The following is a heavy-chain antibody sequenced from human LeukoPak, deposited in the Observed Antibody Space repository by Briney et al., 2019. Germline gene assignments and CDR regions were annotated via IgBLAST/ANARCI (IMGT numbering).Heavy chain of an antibody. CDR3: AKDPFGYYDNSGYYSDAFDI. J-gene: IGHJ3*02. CDR2: ISWKSGSI. V-gene: IGHV3-9*01. Sequence: GGSLRLSCAASGFIFDDYAMHWVRQAPGKGLEWVSGISWKSGSIGYADSVKGRFTISRDNSKNTLYLQMNSLRAEDTAVYYCAKDPFGYYDNSGYYSDAFDIWGQGTMVTVSS. CDR1: GFIFDDYA. D-gene: IGHD3-22*01.